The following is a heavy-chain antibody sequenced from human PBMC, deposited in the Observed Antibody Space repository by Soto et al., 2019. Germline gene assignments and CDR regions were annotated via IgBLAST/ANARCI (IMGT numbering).Heavy chain of an antibody. CDR1: GGSIRSAGHY. CDR2: INHSGST. Sequence: PSETLSLTCTVSGGSIRSAGHYWSWIRQHPGKGLEWIGYINHSGSTFYNPALKSRVTFSVDTSKNHFSLKLSSVTAADTAVYYCARHKTTMLTVVSAFDPWGQGTRVTVSS. CDR3: ARHKTTMLTVVSAFDP. D-gene: IGHD3-22*01. V-gene: IGHV4-30-4*01. J-gene: IGHJ5*02.